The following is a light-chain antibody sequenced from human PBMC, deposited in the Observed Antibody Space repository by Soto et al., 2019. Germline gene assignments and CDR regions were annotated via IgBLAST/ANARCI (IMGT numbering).Light chain of an antibody. V-gene: IGLV1-44*01. CDR1: SSKIGTET. CDR2: NDN. J-gene: IGLJ2*01. Sequence: QSVLTQPPSASGTPGQRVSISCSGGSSKIGTETVNWYQQLPRTAPKLLIYNDNQRPSGVPDRFSGSKSGTAASLAISGLQSEDEADYYCAVWDGSLSLNGHVVFGGGTNLTVL. CDR3: AVWDGSLSLNGHVV.